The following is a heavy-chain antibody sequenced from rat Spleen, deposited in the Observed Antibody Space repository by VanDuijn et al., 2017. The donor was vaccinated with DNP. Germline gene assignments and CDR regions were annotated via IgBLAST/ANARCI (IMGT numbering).Heavy chain of an antibody. CDR2: MSPTTRTS. V-gene: IGHV5-25*01. CDR3: ASSYFYDGTYYPFTY. D-gene: IGHD1-12*02. J-gene: IGHJ3*01. CDR1: GFSFSDYD. Sequence: EVQLVESGGGLVQPGRSLKLSCAASGFSFSDYDMAWVRQAPTKGLEWVACMSPTTRTSYYRDSVKGRFTVSRDDAKSILYLQMDSLKSEDTATYYCASSYFYDGTYYPFTYWGQGTLVTVSS.